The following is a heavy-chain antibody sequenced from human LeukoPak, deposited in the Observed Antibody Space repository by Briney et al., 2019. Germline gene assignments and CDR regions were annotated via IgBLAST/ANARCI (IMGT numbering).Heavy chain of an antibody. CDR1: GFTFSSYW. CDR2: INSDGSST. D-gene: IGHD5-18*01. Sequence: GGSLRLSCAASGFTFSSYWMHWVRQAPGKGLVWVSRINSDGSSTSYADSVKGRFTISRDNAKNTLYLQMNSLRAEDAAVYYCAREVDTAMGIDAFDIWGQGTMVTVSS. CDR3: AREVDTAMGIDAFDI. J-gene: IGHJ3*02. V-gene: IGHV3-74*01.